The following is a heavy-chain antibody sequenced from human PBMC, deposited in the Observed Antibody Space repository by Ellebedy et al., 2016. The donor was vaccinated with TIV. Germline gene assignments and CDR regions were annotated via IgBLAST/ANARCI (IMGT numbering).Heavy chain of an antibody. CDR2: ITGSAGRT. D-gene: IGHD3-22*01. CDR3: AKHQYESSGYMFDN. Sequence: GESLKISCAASGFSFSSYAMSWVRQAPGKGLEWVSTITGSAGRTYSADSVKGRFTISRDNSKNTLYLQMNSLRAEDTAVFYCAKHQYESSGYMFDNWGQGTLVTVSS. CDR1: GFSFSSYA. V-gene: IGHV3-23*01. J-gene: IGHJ4*02.